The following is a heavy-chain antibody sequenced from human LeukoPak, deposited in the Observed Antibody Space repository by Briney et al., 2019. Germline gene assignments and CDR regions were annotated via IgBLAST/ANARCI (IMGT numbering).Heavy chain of an antibody. D-gene: IGHD5-18*01. CDR1: GGSFSGYY. CDR3: ARGRVQLWSLGWFDP. Sequence: SETLSLTCAVYGGSFSGYYWSWIRQPPGKGLEWIGEINHSGSTNYNPSLKSRVTISVDTSKNQFSLKLSSVTAADTAVYYCARGRVQLWSLGWFDPWGQGTLVTVSS. V-gene: IGHV4-34*01. CDR2: INHSGST. J-gene: IGHJ5*02.